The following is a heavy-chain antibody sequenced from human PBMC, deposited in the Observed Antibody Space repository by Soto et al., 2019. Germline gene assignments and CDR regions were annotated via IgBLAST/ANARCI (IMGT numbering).Heavy chain of an antibody. V-gene: IGHV4-59*02. CDR1: GGSVSPYY. Sequence: QVQLQESGPGLVKPSETLSLTCSISGGSVSPYYWSWIRQPPGKGLEWIGYIYYTGNTYYNPSLESRLSMSVDTSKNQFSLRLTSVTTADTDVYYCAKYRRSNEDGFTLDFWGQGTLVTVSS. CDR3: AKYRRSNEDGFTLDF. CDR2: IYYTGNT. D-gene: IGHD1-1*01. J-gene: IGHJ4*02.